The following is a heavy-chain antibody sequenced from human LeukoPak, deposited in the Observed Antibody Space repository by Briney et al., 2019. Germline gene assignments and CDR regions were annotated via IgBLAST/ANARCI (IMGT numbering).Heavy chain of an antibody. CDR2: VYNSGSGSKNYNS. CDR1: GGSISTHY. CDR3: ARDHGGSGAKLDY. D-gene: IGHD3-10*01. Sequence: SETLSLTCTVPGGSISTHYWSWIRQPAGRGLEWVGRVYNSGSGSKNYNSNSSPFLRSRVFMSVDASKNQFSLRLNSVTAADTGVYFCARDHGGSGAKLDYWGQGTLVTVSS. V-gene: IGHV4-4*07. J-gene: IGHJ4*02.